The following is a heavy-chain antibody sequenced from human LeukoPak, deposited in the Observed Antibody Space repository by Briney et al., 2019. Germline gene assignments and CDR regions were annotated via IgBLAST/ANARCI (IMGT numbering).Heavy chain of an antibody. CDR3: ARDITGSGYPYFDY. V-gene: IGHV3-20*04. Sequence: PGGSLRLSCAASGFTFDEYGMRWVRHAPGKGLEWVAGINWNGGRTAYADSVKGRFIISRDNAKISLYLQINSLRAEDTSVYYCARDITGSGYPYFDYWGQGTLVTVSS. D-gene: IGHD5-12*01. CDR1: GFTFDEYG. J-gene: IGHJ4*02. CDR2: INWNGGRT.